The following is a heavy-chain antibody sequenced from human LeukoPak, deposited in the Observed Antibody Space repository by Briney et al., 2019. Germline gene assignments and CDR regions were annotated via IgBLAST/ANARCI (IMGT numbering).Heavy chain of an antibody. J-gene: IGHJ4*02. Sequence: ASVKVSCKASGYTFTSYGISWVRQAPGQGLEWMGWISAYNGNTNYAQKLQGRVTMTTDTSTNTAYMELRSLRSDDTAVYYCARDRGYDYVWGSYRMCDYWGQGTLVTVSS. CDR2: ISAYNGNT. CDR3: ARDRGYDYVWGSYRMCDY. D-gene: IGHD3-16*02. V-gene: IGHV1-18*01. CDR1: GYTFTSYG.